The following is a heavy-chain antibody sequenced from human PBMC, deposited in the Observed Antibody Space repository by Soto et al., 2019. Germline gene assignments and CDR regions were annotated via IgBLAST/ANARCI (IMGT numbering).Heavy chain of an antibody. CDR1: GGSISSSNYY. CDR3: ARQVYGSGSYAYYFDQ. Sequence: SETLSLTCTVSGGSISSSNYYWGWVRQPPGKGLEWIGTIYYSGTTYYNPSLKSRLTISVDTSKSQFSLRLTSVTAADTAVYYCARQVYGSGSYAYYFDQWGQGTLVTVS. D-gene: IGHD3-10*01. V-gene: IGHV4-39*01. CDR2: IYYSGTT. J-gene: IGHJ4*02.